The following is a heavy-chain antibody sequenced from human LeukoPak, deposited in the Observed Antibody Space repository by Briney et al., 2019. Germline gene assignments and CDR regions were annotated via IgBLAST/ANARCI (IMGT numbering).Heavy chain of an antibody. J-gene: IGHJ4*02. Sequence: PGGSLGLSCAASGFTFSNYAMHWVRQAPGKGLEWVAVVSSDGNSKYYADSMKGRFTISRDNSKNTLYLQINSLRADDTAVFYCAKDGGRAAAGTVDSWGQGALVTVSS. CDR1: GFTFSNYA. D-gene: IGHD6-13*01. CDR2: VSSDGNSK. CDR3: AKDGGRAAAGTVDS. V-gene: IGHV3-30*18.